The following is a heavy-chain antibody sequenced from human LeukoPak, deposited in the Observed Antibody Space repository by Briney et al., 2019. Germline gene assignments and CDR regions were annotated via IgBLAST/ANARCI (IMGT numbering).Heavy chain of an antibody. D-gene: IGHD2-2*01. V-gene: IGHV4-38-2*02. CDR2: IYHSGST. Sequence: SETLSLTCVVSDYSLSSGYYWGWIRQPPGKGLVWIGSIYHSGSTYYNPSLKNRVIISIDTSKNQFSLKLSSVTAADTAVYYCAREEGHCDSTSCYPWFDPWGQGTLVTVSS. CDR3: AREEGHCDSTSCYPWFDP. J-gene: IGHJ5*02. CDR1: DYSLSSGYY.